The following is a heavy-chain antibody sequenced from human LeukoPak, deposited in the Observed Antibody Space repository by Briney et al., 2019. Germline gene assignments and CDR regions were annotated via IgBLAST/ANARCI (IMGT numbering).Heavy chain of an antibody. CDR2: ISYDGSNK. Sequence: GGSLRLSCAASGFTFSSYGMHWVRQAPGKGLEWVAVISYDGSNKYYADSVKGRFTISRDNSKNTLYLQMNSLTAEDTAVYYCARDLDHYFDYWGQGTLVTVSS. CDR1: GFTFSSYG. D-gene: IGHD1-1*01. V-gene: IGHV3-30*03. J-gene: IGHJ4*02. CDR3: ARDLDHYFDY.